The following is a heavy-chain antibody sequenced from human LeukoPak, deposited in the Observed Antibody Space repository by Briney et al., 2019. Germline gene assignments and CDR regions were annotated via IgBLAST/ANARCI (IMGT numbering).Heavy chain of an antibody. V-gene: IGHV3-33*01. Sequence: GGSLGLSCAASGFTFSSYGMHWVRQAPGKGLEWVAVIWYDGSNKYYADSVKGRFTISRDNSKNTLYLQRNSLRAEDTAVYYCARYYGSGSYLSHFDYWGQGTLVTVSS. CDR1: GFTFSSYG. CDR2: IWYDGSNK. CDR3: ARYYGSGSYLSHFDY. D-gene: IGHD3-10*01. J-gene: IGHJ4*02.